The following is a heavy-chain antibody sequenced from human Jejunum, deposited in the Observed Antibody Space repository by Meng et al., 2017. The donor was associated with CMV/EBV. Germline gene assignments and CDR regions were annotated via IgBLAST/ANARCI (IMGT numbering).Heavy chain of an antibody. D-gene: IGHD3-22*01. CDR1: SAA. J-gene: IGHJ6*02. CDR2: TYYRTKWYH. CDR3: ARERYDSSGYIRTYGMDV. V-gene: IGHV6-1*01. Sequence: SAAWNWIRQPPSRGLEWLGRTYYRTKWYHDYAISVKSRLTINPDTSKNQLSLQLNSVTPEDTAVYYCARERYDSSGYIRTYGMDVWGQGTTVTVSS.